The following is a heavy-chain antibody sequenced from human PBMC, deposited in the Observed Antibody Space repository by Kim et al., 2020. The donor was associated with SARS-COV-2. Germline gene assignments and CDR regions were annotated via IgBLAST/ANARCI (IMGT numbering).Heavy chain of an antibody. D-gene: IGHD3-10*01. J-gene: IGHJ4*02. CDR3: ARYGSGSSFDY. CDR1: GFTFSSYA. V-gene: IGHV3-30*04. CDR2: ISFDGSNK. Sequence: GGSLRLSCEASGFTFSSYAMHWVRQAPGKGLEWVAVISFDGSNKFYTDSVKGRVTISRDNSKNTLYLQMNSLRAEDTAVYYCARYGSGSSFDYWGQGTLVTVSS.